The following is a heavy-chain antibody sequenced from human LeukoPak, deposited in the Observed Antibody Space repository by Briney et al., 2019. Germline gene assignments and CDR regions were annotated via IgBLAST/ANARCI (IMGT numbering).Heavy chain of an antibody. J-gene: IGHJ3*02. CDR1: GYTFTGYY. Sequence: ASVKVSCTASGYTFTGYYMHWVRQAPGQGLEWMGWINPNSGGTNYAQKFQGWVTMTRDTSISTAYMELSRLRSDDTAEYYCARDQSYYYDSSGSQTGGAFDIWGQGTMVTVSS. CDR3: ARDQSYYYDSSGSQTGGAFDI. D-gene: IGHD3-22*01. CDR2: INPNSGGT. V-gene: IGHV1-2*04.